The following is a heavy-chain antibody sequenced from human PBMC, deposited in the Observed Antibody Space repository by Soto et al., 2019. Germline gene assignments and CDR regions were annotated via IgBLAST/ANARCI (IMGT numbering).Heavy chain of an antibody. CDR3: AKDKADTAMVTHLDY. CDR2: ISGSGGST. V-gene: IGHV3-23*01. D-gene: IGHD5-18*01. Sequence: GGSLRLSCAASGFTFSSYAMSWVLQAPGKGLEWVSAISGSGGSTYYADPVKGRFTISRDNSKNTLYLQMNSLRAEDTAVYYCAKDKADTAMVTHLDYWGQGTLVTVSS. CDR1: GFTFSSYA. J-gene: IGHJ4*02.